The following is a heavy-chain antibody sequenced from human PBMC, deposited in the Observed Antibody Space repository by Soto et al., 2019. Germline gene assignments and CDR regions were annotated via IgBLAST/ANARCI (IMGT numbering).Heavy chain of an antibody. CDR1: GGTFSSYA. CDR2: IIPIFGTA. J-gene: IGHJ6*02. V-gene: IGHV1-69*13. CDR3: AATYNWNSNYYYYGMDV. Sequence: SVKVSCKASGGTFSSYAISWVRQAPGQGLEWMGGIIPIFGTANYAQKFQGRVTITADESTSTAYMELSSLRSEDTAVYYCAATYNWNSNYYYYGMDVWGQGTTVTVSS. D-gene: IGHD1-7*01.